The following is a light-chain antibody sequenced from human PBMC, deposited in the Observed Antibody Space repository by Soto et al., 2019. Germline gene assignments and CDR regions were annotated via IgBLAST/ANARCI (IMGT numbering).Light chain of an antibody. V-gene: IGLV4-69*01. J-gene: IGLJ3*02. CDR3: QTWGTGGV. Sequence: QLVLTQSPSASASLGASVKLTCTLSNGHTSYAIAWHQQQPEKGPRYLMKVNSDGSHSKGDGIPDRFSGSTSGAERYLTISSLQSEDEADYYCQTWGTGGVFGGGTKLTVL. CDR2: VNSDGSH. CDR1: NGHTSYA.